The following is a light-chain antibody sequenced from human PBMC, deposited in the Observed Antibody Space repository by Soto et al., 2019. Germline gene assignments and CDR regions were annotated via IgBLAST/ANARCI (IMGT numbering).Light chain of an antibody. CDR2: LGS. CDR3: MQVLKWPIT. J-gene: IGKJ5*01. V-gene: IGKV2-28*01. CDR1: QSLLHSNGYNY. Sequence: DIVMTQSPLSLPVTPGEPASISCRSSQSLLHSNGYNYLDWYLQKPGQSPQLLISLGSNRASGVPDRIRSSGSGAGYTVNIRRMEAEDVGVYYCMQVLKWPITFGQGTRLEIK.